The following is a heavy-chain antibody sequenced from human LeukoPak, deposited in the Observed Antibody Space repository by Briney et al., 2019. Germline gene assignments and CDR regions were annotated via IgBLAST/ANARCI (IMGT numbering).Heavy chain of an antibody. V-gene: IGHV4-38-2*02. D-gene: IGHD6-19*01. J-gene: IGHJ4*02. CDR3: ARDNHRGSGWYTAGDY. Sequence: PSETLSLTCTVSGDSISSYYWSWIRQPPGKGLEWIGSIYHSGSTYYNPSLKSRVTISVDTSKNQFSLKLSSVTAADTAVYYCARDNHRGSGWYTAGDYWGQGTLVTVSS. CDR1: GDSISSYY. CDR2: IYHSGST.